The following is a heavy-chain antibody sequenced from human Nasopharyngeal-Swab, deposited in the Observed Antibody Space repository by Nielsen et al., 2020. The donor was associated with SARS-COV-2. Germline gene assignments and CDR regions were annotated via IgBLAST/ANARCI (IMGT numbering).Heavy chain of an antibody. D-gene: IGHD3-3*01. Sequence: GESLTISCAASGFTFSSYAMTWVRQAPGKGLSWVSRINPDGNTINYADSVKGRFTISRDNAKNSLYLQMNSLRAEDTAVYYCARDGLDYDFWSAYFMDVWGQGTTVTVSS. CDR2: INPDGNTI. CDR1: GFTFSSYA. J-gene: IGHJ6*02. V-gene: IGHV3-74*01. CDR3: ARDGLDYDFWSAYFMDV.